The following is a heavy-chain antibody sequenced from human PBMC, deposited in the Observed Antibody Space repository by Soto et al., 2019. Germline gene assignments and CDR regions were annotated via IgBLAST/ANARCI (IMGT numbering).Heavy chain of an antibody. CDR3: ARYYCSSVTCYHFDY. CDR1: GGSISGYY. Sequence: PSETLSLTCTVSGGSISGYYWSWIRQTPGKGLEWIGYIYDTGSTNYNPSLKSRLSFSVDTSKNQFSLKLSSVTAADTAVYYCARYYCSSVTCYHFDYWGQGTLVTVS. J-gene: IGHJ4*02. V-gene: IGHV4-59*01. D-gene: IGHD2-2*01. CDR2: IYDTGST.